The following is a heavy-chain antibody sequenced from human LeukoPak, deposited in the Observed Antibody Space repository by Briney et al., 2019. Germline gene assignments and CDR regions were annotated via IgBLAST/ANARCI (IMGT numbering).Heavy chain of an antibody. CDR2: IKEDVSEK. D-gene: IGHD6-19*01. J-gene: IGHJ4*02. V-gene: IGHV3-7*04. CDR1: GFTFSSNW. CDR3: AKELGSGWSPLDY. Sequence: AGGSLRLSCVDSGFTFSSNWMTWVRQAPGKGLEWVANIKEDVSEKYYGGSVKGRFTISRDNAKHSLYLQMDSLRAEDTAVYYCAKELGSGWSPLDYWGQGTLVSLSS.